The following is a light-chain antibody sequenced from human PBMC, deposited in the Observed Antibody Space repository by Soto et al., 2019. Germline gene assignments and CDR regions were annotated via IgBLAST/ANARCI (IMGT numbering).Light chain of an antibody. CDR2: AAS. CDR3: QQSFTNPKT. V-gene: IGKV1-39*01. J-gene: IGKJ1*01. CDR1: QGISNF. Sequence: DIQMTQSPSSLSASVGDRVTITCRASQGISNFLNWYQQKPGEAPKVLIYAASSLQTGVPSRFTGSGSGTVFTLTINSLQPEDFASYFCQQSFTNPKTFGQGTEVDIK.